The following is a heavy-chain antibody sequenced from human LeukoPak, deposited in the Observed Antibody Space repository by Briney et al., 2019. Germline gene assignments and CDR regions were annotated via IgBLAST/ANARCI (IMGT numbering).Heavy chain of an antibody. D-gene: IGHD6-19*01. Sequence: GGSLRLSCAASGFTFSSYWMIWVRQAPAKGLEWVANIKQAGSEKYYVDSVKGRFTISRDNAKNSLYLQMNSLRAEDTAVYYCARVMDDSSGWIGDYYYMDVWGKGTTVTVSS. CDR3: ARVMDDSSGWIGDYYYMDV. V-gene: IGHV3-7*01. J-gene: IGHJ6*03. CDR1: GFTFSSYW. CDR2: IKQAGSEK.